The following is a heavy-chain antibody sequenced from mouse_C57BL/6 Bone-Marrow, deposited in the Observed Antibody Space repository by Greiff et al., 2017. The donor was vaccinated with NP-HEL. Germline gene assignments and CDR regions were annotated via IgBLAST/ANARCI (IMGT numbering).Heavy chain of an antibody. CDR3: ARWKPFCYAMDY. Sequence: QVQLQQPGAELVKPGASVKLSCKASGYTFTSYWMHWVKQRPGQGLEWIGMIHPNSGSTNYNEKFKSKATLTVDKSSSTAYMPLSSLTSEDSAVYYSARWKPFCYAMDYWGQGTSVTVSS. V-gene: IGHV1-64*01. J-gene: IGHJ4*01. CDR2: IHPNSGST. CDR1: GYTFTSYW.